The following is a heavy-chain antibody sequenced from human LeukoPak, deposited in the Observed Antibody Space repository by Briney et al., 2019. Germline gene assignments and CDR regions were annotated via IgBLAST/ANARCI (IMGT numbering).Heavy chain of an antibody. Sequence: ASVKVSCKASGYTFTSYGISWVRQAPGQGLEWMGWISAYNGNTNYAQTLQGRVTMTTDTSTSTAYMELRSLRSDDTAVYYCARVGGIAVAGTCFDYWGQGTLVTVSS. J-gene: IGHJ4*02. CDR1: GYTFTSYG. CDR2: ISAYNGNT. D-gene: IGHD6-19*01. CDR3: ARVGGIAVAGTCFDY. V-gene: IGHV1-18*01.